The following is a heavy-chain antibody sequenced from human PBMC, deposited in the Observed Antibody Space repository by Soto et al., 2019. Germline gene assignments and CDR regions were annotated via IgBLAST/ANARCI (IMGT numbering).Heavy chain of an antibody. CDR2: MNPNSGNT. CDR1: GYTFTSYD. CDR3: ARAHYYDSSGYYPNFDY. J-gene: IGHJ4*02. Sequence: QVQLVQSGAEVKKPGASVKVSCKASGYTFTSYDINWVRQATGQGLEWMGWMNPNSGNTGYAQKFQGRVTMTRNTSIRTAYMELSSLRSEETAVYYCARAHYYDSSGYYPNFDYWGQGTLVTVSS. V-gene: IGHV1-8*01. D-gene: IGHD3-22*01.